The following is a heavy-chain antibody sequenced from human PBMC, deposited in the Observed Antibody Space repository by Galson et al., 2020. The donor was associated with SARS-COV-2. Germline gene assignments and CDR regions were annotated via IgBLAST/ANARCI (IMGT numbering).Heavy chain of an antibody. J-gene: IGHJ4*02. V-gene: IGHV4-39*01. CDR3: ARQAVGAEFEY. D-gene: IGHD1-26*01. CDR1: GGGVGSTSFY. Sequence: VSGGGVGSTSFYWGWIRQPPGKGLEWIGSIYFSGTTNYNPSFKRRVTMSIDTSENRFSLKLTSVTAADTAVYYCARQAVGAEFEYWGQGTLVAVSS. CDR2: IYFSGTT.